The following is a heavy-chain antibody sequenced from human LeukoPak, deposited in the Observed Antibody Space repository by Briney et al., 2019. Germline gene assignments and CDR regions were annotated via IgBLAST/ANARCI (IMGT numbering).Heavy chain of an antibody. CDR1: GGSISSSSYY. CDR2: IYYSGST. V-gene: IGHV4-39*07. CDR3: ARDSYGRFGSSGYYYYMDV. J-gene: IGHJ6*03. Sequence: SETLSLTCTVSGGSISSSSYYWGWIRQPPGKGLEWIGSIYYSGSTYYNPSLKSRVTMSVDTSKNQFSLKLSSVTAADTAVYYCARDSYGRFGSSGYYYYMDVWGKGTTVTISS. D-gene: IGHD3-10*01.